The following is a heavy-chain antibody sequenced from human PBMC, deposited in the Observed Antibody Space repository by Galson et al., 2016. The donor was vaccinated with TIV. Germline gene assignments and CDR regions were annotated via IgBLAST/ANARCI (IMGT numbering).Heavy chain of an antibody. V-gene: IGHV1-69*04. CDR2: IMPILDIT. CDR3: ATSLPATTMGFDY. Sequence: SVKVSCKASGCTLNNYVINWVRQAPGQGLEWMGRIMPILDITKYTQKFQGRVTITADKSTSTAYMELSSLRSEDTAIYYCATSLPATTMGFDYWGQGTLVTVSA. D-gene: IGHD1-7*01. J-gene: IGHJ4*02. CDR1: GCTLNNYV.